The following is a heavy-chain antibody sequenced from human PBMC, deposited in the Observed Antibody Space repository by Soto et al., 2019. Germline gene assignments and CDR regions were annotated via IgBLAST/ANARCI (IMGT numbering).Heavy chain of an antibody. CDR1: GFKFSNYA. J-gene: IGHJ4*02. D-gene: IGHD3-16*01. Sequence: GGSLRLSCAASGFKFSNYAMSRVRQAPGKGLEWVSLISATGGGTYYADSVKGRFTISRDNSHNTLYLQVHSLTAEDTAVYYCAKDRRAGGNSAFYFDFWGRGAQVTVSS. CDR3: AKDRRAGGNSAFYFDF. V-gene: IGHV3-23*01. CDR2: ISATGGGT.